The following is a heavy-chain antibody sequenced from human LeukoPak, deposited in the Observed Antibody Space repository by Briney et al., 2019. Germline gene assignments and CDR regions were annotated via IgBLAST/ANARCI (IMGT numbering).Heavy chain of an antibody. CDR2: ISGSGGST. CDR1: GFSFTGHW. CDR3: AKTLLFPNG. J-gene: IGHJ4*02. V-gene: IGHV3-23*01. D-gene: IGHD3-10*01. Sequence: GGSLRLSCAASGFSFTGHWMHWVRQAPGKGLEWVSAISGSGGSTYYADSVKGRFTISRDNSKNTLYLQMNSLRAEDTAVYYCAKTLLFPNGWGQGTLVTVSS.